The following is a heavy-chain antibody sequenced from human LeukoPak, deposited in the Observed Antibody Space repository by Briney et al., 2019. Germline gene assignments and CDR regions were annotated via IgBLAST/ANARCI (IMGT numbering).Heavy chain of an antibody. J-gene: IGHJ4*02. CDR1: GFTFRTYE. CDR2: ISSSGSTI. V-gene: IGHV3-48*03. D-gene: IGHD4-17*01. CDR3: ARDRYGDGNF. Sequence: GGSLRLSCVASGFTFRTYEMTWVRQAPGKGLEWVSYISSSGSTIHYADSVKGRFTISRDNAKNSLFLQMISLRPEDTAVYNCARDRYGDGNFWGQGTLVTVSS.